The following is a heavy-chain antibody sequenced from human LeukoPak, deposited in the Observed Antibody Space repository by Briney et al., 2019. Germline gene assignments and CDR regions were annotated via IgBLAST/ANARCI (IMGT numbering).Heavy chain of an antibody. Sequence: GGSLRLSCAASGFTLSNYDMHWVRQASGEDLEWVSAIDTAGDTYYPDSMKGRFTISRDDAKNSLYLQINSLRAGDTAVYYCTRESWSGSGIAPFDYWGQGTLVTVST. V-gene: IGHV3-13*04. J-gene: IGHJ4*02. CDR3: TRESWSGSGIAPFDY. CDR1: GFTLSNYD. CDR2: IDTAGDT. D-gene: IGHD6-13*01.